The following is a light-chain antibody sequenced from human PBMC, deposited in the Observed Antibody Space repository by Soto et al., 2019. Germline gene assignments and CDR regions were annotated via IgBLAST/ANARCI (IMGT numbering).Light chain of an antibody. J-gene: IGKJ1*01. Sequence: DIQMTQSPSTLSASVGDRVTITCRASQSISSWLAWYQQKPGKAPKLLIYDASSLESGVPSRFSGSGSGTEFTLTISSLQPDDFATYYCQQYNSYQGTFGQATKVEIK. V-gene: IGKV1-5*01. CDR3: QQYNSYQGT. CDR2: DAS. CDR1: QSISSW.